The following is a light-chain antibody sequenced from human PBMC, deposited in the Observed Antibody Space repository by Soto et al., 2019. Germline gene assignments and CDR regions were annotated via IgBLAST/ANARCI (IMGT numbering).Light chain of an antibody. J-gene: IGKJ4*01. Sequence: ETVLTQSPGTLSLSPGERATLSCRASQRVSSSFLAWYQQKPGQAPRLLISGASNRATGIPDRFSGSGSETDFTLTISRLEPADFAVYYCQQYGSSPTFGGGTKVEIK. CDR3: QQYGSSPT. CDR2: GAS. CDR1: QRVSSSF. V-gene: IGKV3-20*01.